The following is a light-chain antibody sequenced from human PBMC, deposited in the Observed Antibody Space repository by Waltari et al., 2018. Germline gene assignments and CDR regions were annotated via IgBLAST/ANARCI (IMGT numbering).Light chain of an antibody. CDR3: LQDYSYPYT. Sequence: EIVLTQSPATLSFSPGERATLSCRASQSVSTSLAWYQQKPGQAPRLLIYDASNRATGIPARFSGSGSGTDFTLTISSLQPEDFATYYCLQDYSYPYTFGQGTKLEIK. V-gene: IGKV3-11*01. CDR2: DAS. J-gene: IGKJ2*01. CDR1: QSVSTS.